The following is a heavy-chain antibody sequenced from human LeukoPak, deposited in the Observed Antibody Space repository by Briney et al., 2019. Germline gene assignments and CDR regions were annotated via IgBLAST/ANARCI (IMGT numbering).Heavy chain of an antibody. J-gene: IGHJ4*02. CDR3: ARHVRVRFDY. CDR1: GGSISSGDYY. D-gene: IGHD6-6*01. Sequence: PSETLSLTCTVSGGSISSGDYYWSWIRQPPGTGLEWIGYIHYSGSTYYNPSLKSRVTISVDTSKNQFSLKLSSVTAADTAVYYCARHVRVRFDYWGQGTLVTVSS. CDR2: IHYSGST. V-gene: IGHV4-30-4*08.